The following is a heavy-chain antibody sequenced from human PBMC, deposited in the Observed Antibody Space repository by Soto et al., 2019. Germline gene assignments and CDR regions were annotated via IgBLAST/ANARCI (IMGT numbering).Heavy chain of an antibody. V-gene: IGHV1-69*13. J-gene: IGHJ4*02. CDR3: AKAKYRNSLSGSTFDY. CDR1: GGTFSSYA. Sequence: SVKVSCKASGGTFSSYAISWVRQAPGQGLEWMGGIIPIFGTANYAQKFQGRVTITADESTSTAYMELSSLRAEDTAVYYCAKAKYRNSLSGSTFDYWGQGTLVTVSS. D-gene: IGHD6-6*01. CDR2: IIPIFGTA.